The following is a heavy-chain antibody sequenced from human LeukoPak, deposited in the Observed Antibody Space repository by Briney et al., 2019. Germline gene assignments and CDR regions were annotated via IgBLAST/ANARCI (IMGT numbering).Heavy chain of an antibody. CDR3: ARARNHQNWAIFGVVRAFDI. D-gene: IGHD3-3*01. V-gene: IGHV4-30-4*08. J-gene: IGHJ3*02. Sequence: PSQTLSLTCTVSGGSISSGDYYWRWIRQPPGKGLEWIVYIYYSGSTYYNPSLKSRVTISVDTSKNQFSLKLSSVTAADTAVYYCARARNHQNWAIFGVVRAFDIWGQGTMVTVSS. CDR2: IYYSGST. CDR1: GGSISSGDYY.